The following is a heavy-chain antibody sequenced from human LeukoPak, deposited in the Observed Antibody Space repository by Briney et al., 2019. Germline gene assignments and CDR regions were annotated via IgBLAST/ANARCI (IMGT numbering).Heavy chain of an antibody. D-gene: IGHD6-6*01. Sequence: ASVKISCKACGGTFSSYAISWVRQVPGQGLEWMGRIIPILGIANYAQKFQGRVTITADKSTSTAYMELSSLRSEDTAVYYCARDEAARPFDYWGQGTLVTVSS. V-gene: IGHV1-69*04. CDR2: IIPILGIA. CDR3: ARDEAARPFDY. CDR1: GGTFSSYA. J-gene: IGHJ4*02.